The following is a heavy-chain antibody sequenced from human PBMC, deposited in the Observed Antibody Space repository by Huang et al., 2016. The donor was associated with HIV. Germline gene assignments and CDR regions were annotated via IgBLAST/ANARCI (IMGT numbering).Heavy chain of an antibody. V-gene: IGHV1-2*02. D-gene: IGHD3-22*01. CDR2: SNPNSGGT. CDR1: GYPFTDHY. J-gene: IGHJ4*02. Sequence: QVHLVQSGAEVKQPGDSVKVSCKASGYPFTDHYIQWLRQAPGQGLGVMGWSNPNSGGTNYAQKFQGRVTMTTDTSISTAYMDLIRLKSDDTAVYHCARQRTTYYYDSSGYRGEFDQWGQGTLVTVSS. CDR3: ARQRTTYYYDSSGYRGEFDQ.